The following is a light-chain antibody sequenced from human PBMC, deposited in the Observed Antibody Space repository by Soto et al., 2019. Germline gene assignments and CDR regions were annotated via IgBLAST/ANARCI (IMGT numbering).Light chain of an antibody. J-gene: IGLJ2*01. V-gene: IGLV2-8*01. CDR3: SSYAGSNKMI. CDR1: STDVGTYNY. Sequence: QSALTQPPSASGSPGQSITISCTGTSTDVGTYNYVSWYQQHPGKATKLMIYEVNKRPSGVPDRFSGSKSGNTASLTVSGVQAEDEADYYCSSYAGSNKMIFGGGTQLTVL. CDR2: EVN.